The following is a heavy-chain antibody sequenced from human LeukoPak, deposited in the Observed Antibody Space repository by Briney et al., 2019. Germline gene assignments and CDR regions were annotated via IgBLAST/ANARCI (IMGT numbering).Heavy chain of an antibody. V-gene: IGHV3-33*01. J-gene: IGHJ4*02. CDR2: IWYDGSNK. Sequence: PGGSLRLSCAASGFTFSTYGMHWVRQAPGKGLEWVAVIWYDGSNKYYADSVKGRLTISRDNSKNTLYLQMSSLRAEDTAVYYCARDNIVVVPAAAPAGHFDYWGRGILVTVSS. CDR3: ARDNIVVVPAAAPAGHFDY. CDR1: GFTFSTYG. D-gene: IGHD2-2*01.